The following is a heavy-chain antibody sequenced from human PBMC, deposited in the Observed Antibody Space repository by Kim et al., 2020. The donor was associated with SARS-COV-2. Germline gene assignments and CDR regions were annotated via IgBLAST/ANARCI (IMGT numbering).Heavy chain of an antibody. CDR2: SRT. J-gene: IGHJ5*02. Sequence: SRTTYAVSVKGRFTVSRANAKSTLYLQMSSWIAEDTAMYYCARSIYTSCDAWGQGTLVTVSS. V-gene: IGHV3-74*01. CDR3: ARSIYTSCDA. D-gene: IGHD3-3*02.